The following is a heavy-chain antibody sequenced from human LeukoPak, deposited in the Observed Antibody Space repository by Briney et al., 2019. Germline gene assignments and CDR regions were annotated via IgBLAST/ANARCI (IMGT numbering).Heavy chain of an antibody. D-gene: IGHD3-10*01. CDR2: ITTTVGDT. J-gene: IGHJ4*02. Sequence: GGSLRLSCVASGFTFTDYAMTWVRQPPGRRLEWVSTITTTVGDTHYADSVKGRFTVSRGDSKGTLFLQMNSLRAEDTGVYYCAKRPYGSGGGHFDHWGQGTLAIVSS. CDR3: AKRPYGSGGGHFDH. V-gene: IGHV3-23*01. CDR1: GFTFTDYA.